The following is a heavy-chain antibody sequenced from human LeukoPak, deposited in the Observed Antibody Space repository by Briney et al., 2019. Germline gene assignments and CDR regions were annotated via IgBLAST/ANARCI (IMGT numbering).Heavy chain of an antibody. D-gene: IGHD6-6*01. CDR2: FDPEDGET. CDR1: GYTLTELS. CDR3: ARDVSSSWYFDL. V-gene: IGHV1-24*01. J-gene: IGHJ2*01. Sequence: ASVKVSCKVSGYTLTELSMHWVRQAPGKGLEWMGGFDPEDGETIYAQKFQGRVTMTRDTSTSTVYMELSSLRSEDTAVYYCARDVSSSWYFDLWGRGTLVTVSS.